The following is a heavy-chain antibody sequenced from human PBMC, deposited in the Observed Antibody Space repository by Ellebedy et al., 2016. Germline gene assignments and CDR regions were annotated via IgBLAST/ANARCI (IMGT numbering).Heavy chain of an antibody. D-gene: IGHD6-19*01. CDR2: ISSNGGST. V-gene: IGHV3-64D*06. CDR3: AKSSGWYYGGFYFDY. CDR1: GFTFSSYA. J-gene: IGHJ4*02. Sequence: GESLKISCSASGFTFSSYAMHWVRQAPGKGLEYVSAISSNGGSTYYADSVKGRFTISRDNSKNTLYLQMSSLRAEDTAVYYCAKSSGWYYGGFYFDYWGQGTLVTVSS.